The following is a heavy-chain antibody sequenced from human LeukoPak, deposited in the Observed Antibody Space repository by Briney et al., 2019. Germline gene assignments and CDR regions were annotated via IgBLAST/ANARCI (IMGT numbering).Heavy chain of an antibody. CDR2: IYYSGSA. V-gene: IGHV4-39*07. D-gene: IGHD2-15*01. Sequence: SETLSLTCTVSGGSISSSSYYWGWIRQPPGKGLEWIGSIYYSGSAYYNPSLKSRVTISVDTSKNQFSLKLSSVTAADTAVYYCARASVVYSHDYWGQGTLVTVSS. CDR1: GGSISSSSYY. CDR3: ARASVVYSHDY. J-gene: IGHJ4*02.